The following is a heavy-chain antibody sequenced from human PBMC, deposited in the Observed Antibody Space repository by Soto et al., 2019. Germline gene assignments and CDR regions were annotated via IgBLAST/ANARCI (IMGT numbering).Heavy chain of an antibody. CDR1: GFTFSSYG. CDR3: ARDTARAMVRIYYGMDV. V-gene: IGHV3-33*01. D-gene: IGHD3-10*01. Sequence: PGGSLRLSCAASGFTFSSYGMHWVLQAPGKGLEWVAVIWYDGSNKYYADSVKGRFTISRDNSKNTLYLQMNSLRAEDTAVYYCARDTARAMVRIYYGMDVWGQGTTVTVSS. J-gene: IGHJ6*02. CDR2: IWYDGSNK.